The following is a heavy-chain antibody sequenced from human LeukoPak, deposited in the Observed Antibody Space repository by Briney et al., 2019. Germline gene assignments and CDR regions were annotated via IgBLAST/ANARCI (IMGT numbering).Heavy chain of an antibody. Sequence: GGSLRLSCAASGFTFSSYAMSWVRQAPGKGLEWVSVISGSGDNTYYADSVKGRLTISRDNSKNTLYLQMNSLRGEDTAVYYCARDGRPLDYWGQGTLVTVSS. CDR1: GFTFSSYA. D-gene: IGHD5-24*01. CDR3: ARDGRPLDY. J-gene: IGHJ4*02. CDR2: ISGSGDNT. V-gene: IGHV3-23*01.